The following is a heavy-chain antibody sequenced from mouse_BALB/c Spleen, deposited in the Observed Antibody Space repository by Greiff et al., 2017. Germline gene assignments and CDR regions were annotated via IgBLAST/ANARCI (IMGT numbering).Heavy chain of an antibody. V-gene: IGHV5-9-4*01. Sequence: EVKLQESGGGLVKPGGSLKLSCAASGFTFSSYAMSWVRQSPEKRLEWVAEISSGGSYTYYPDTVTGRFTISRDNAKNTLYLEMSSLRSEDTAMYYCARDIYDGYYGAMDYWGQGTSVTVSS. CDR3: ARDIYDGYYGAMDY. CDR2: ISSGGSYT. J-gene: IGHJ4*01. D-gene: IGHD2-3*01. CDR1: GFTFSSYA.